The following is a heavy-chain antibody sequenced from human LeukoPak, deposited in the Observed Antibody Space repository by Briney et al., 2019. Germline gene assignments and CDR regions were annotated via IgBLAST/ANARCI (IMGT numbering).Heavy chain of an antibody. CDR2: IYYSGST. D-gene: IGHD1-26*01. J-gene: IGHJ4*02. CDR1: GGSISSSSYC. V-gene: IGHV4-39*07. CDR3: ARSGSYSGPYVY. Sequence: SETLSLTCTVSGGSISSSSYCWGWLRQPPVKGLEWIGSIYYSGSTYYNPSLKSRVTMSVDTSKNQFSLKLSSVTAADTAVYYCARSGSYSGPYVYWGQGTVVTVSS.